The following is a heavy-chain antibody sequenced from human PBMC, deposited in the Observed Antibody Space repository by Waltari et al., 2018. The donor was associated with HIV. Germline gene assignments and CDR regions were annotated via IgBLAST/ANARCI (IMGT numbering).Heavy chain of an antibody. Sequence: QVQLVQSGAEVKQPGASVKVSCKTSGYDFSTFDINWVRQAPGQGFWWMGWMSPSSGKTGYAQKFHGRVSMTRDTSIDTAYMQLSRLTSRDTAVYYCARSRPGAVFGDNWGQGTLVVVSS. D-gene: IGHD3-3*01. CDR2: MSPSSGKT. CDR3: ARSRPGAVFGDN. CDR1: GYDFSTFD. J-gene: IGHJ4*02. V-gene: IGHV1-8*01.